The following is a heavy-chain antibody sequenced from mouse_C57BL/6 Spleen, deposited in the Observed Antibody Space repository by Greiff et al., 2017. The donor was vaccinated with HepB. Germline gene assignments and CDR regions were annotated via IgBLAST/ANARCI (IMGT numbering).Heavy chain of an antibody. Sequence: VKLQESGAELARPGASVKLSCKASGYTFTSYGISWVKQRTGQGLEWIGEIYPRSGNTYYNEKFKGKATLTADKSSSTAYMELRSLTSEDSAVYFCAREDYSNYDRYAMDYWGQGTSVTVSS. CDR2: IYPRSGNT. CDR1: GYTFTSYG. J-gene: IGHJ4*01. CDR3: AREDYSNYDRYAMDY. V-gene: IGHV1-81*01. D-gene: IGHD2-5*01.